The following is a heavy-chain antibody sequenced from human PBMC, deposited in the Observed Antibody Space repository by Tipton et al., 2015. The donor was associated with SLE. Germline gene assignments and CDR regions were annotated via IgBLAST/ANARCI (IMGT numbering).Heavy chain of an antibody. CDR1: GDSISSYY. Sequence: TLSLTCTVSGDSISSYYWSWIRQPPGKGLEWIGYIYYSGSTNYNPSLKSRVTISVDTSKNQFSLKLSSVTAADAAVYYCARAQNWFDPWGQGTVVTVSS. J-gene: IGHJ5*02. CDR3: ARAQNWFDP. V-gene: IGHV4-59*08. CDR2: IYYSGST.